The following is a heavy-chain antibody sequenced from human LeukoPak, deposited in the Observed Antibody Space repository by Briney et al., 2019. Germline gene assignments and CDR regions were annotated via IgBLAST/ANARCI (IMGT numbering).Heavy chain of an antibody. CDR2: IGGSGGHT. CDR3: ARAFSGFSFDC. D-gene: IGHD5-12*01. CDR1: GFTFISYA. J-gene: IGHJ4*02. Sequence: GGSLRLSCAASGFTFISYAMNWVRQAPGKGLEWVSGIGGSGGHTYYADSVKGRFTISRDNSKNTLYLQMSSLRAEDTAVYYCARAFSGFSFDCWGQGTLVTVSS. V-gene: IGHV3-23*01.